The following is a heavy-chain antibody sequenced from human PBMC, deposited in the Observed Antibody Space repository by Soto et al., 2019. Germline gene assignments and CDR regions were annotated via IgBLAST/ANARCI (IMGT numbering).Heavy chain of an antibody. J-gene: IGHJ4*02. V-gene: IGHV2-26*01. D-gene: IGHD4-17*01. Sequence: QVTLKESGPVLVKPTETLTLTCTVSAFSLTIPRMGVSWIRQPPGQALEWLAHIFSIDEKSYSTSLKSRLTNSKDTSKSQVVLTKTNMDPVDTATYYCARIINADYLDYWGQGALVTVSS. CDR2: IFSIDEK. CDR3: ARIINADYLDY. CDR1: AFSLTIPRMG.